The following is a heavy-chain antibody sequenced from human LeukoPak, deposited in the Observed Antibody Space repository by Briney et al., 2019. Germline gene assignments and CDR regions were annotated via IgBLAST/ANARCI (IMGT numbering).Heavy chain of an antibody. D-gene: IGHD3-22*01. V-gene: IGHV1-46*01. CDR2: INPSGGST. J-gene: IGHJ4*02. CDR3: ARTGSGYYFDY. Sequence: APVKVSCKASVYTFTSYYMHSVGQAPGQGLEWMGIINPSGGSTSYAQKFQGRVTMTRDTSTSTVYMELSSLRSEDTAVYYCARTGSGYYFDYWGQGNLGTVSS. CDR1: VYTFTSYY.